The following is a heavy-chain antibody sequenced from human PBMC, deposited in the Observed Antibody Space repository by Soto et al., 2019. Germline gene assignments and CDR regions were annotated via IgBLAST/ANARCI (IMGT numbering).Heavy chain of an antibody. J-gene: IGHJ6*02. V-gene: IGHV1-24*01. CDR3: AREAYDFWSGFMRYGMDV. CDR2: FDPEDGET. D-gene: IGHD3-3*01. Sequence: ASVKVSCKVSGYTLTELSMHWVRQAPGKGLEWMGGFDPEDGETIYAQKFQGRVTMTEDTSTSTVYMELSSLRSEDTAVYYCAREAYDFWSGFMRYGMDVWGQGTTVTVSS. CDR1: GYTLTELS.